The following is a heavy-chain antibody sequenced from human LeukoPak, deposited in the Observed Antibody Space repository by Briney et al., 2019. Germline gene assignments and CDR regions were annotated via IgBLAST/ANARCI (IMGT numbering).Heavy chain of an antibody. Sequence: GGSLRLSCAASGFTFSSYAMSWVRQAPGKGLEWVSAISGSGGSTYYADSVKGRFTISRDNSENTLYLQMNSLRAEDTAVYYCAKDYXSSGYYNYWGQGTLVTVSS. CDR1: GFTFSSYA. CDR2: ISGSGGST. D-gene: IGHD3-22*01. V-gene: IGHV3-23*01. J-gene: IGHJ4*02. CDR3: AKDYXSSGYYNY.